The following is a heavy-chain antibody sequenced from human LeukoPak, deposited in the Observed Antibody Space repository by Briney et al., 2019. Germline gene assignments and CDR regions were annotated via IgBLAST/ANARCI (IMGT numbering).Heavy chain of an antibody. D-gene: IGHD6-19*01. Sequence: PGGSLRLSCAASGFTFSSYSMNWVRQAPGKGLEWVSAISGGGGSTSYADSVKGRFTISRDNSKNTLYLQVNSLRAEDTAVYYCAKMSWVAVAGLKNDYWGQGTLVTVSS. CDR1: GFTFSSYS. CDR2: ISGGGGST. V-gene: IGHV3-23*01. CDR3: AKMSWVAVAGLKNDY. J-gene: IGHJ4*02.